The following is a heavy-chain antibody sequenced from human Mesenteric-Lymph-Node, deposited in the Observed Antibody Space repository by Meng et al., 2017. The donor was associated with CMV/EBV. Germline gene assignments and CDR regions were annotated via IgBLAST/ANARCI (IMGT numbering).Heavy chain of an antibody. CDR1: TCSRYD. V-gene: IGHV1-69*06. CDR2: IIPIFGTA. CDR3: ARLLGPYSSSEMDWFDP. J-gene: IGHJ5*02. Sequence: TCSRYDISWVRQAPGQGLEWMGGIIPIFGTANYAQKFQGRVTITADKSTSTAYMELSSLRSEDTAVYYCARLLGPYSSSEMDWFDPWGQGTLVTVSS. D-gene: IGHD6-13*01.